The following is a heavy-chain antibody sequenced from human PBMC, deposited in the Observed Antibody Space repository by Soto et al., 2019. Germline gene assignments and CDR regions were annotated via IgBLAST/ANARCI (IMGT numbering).Heavy chain of an antibody. CDR2: IGRVSTYI. CDR3: ARVTAGSGSYQIDL. J-gene: IGHJ4*02. D-gene: IGHD3-10*01. V-gene: IGHV3-21*02. CDR1: GFPFSSFS. Sequence: QLVESGGGLVKPGGSLRLSCVASGFPFSSFSQNWIRQAPGKGLEWVSSIGRVSTYIYYADSVRGRFTVSRDNAKNSVYLQMNGLTAEDSGISYCARVTAGSGSYQIDLWGQGTLVTVSS.